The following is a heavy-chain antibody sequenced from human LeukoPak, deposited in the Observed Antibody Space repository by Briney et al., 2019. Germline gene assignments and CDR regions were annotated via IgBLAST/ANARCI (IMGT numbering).Heavy chain of an antibody. Sequence: PGGSLRLSCAVSGFTFSGYSFNWVRQAPGKGLEWVSSISGGGRSIYYADSLEGRFTISRDNAKNSLYLQMNSLRAEDTAIYYCARAVRYSSSSAEGYYFDYWGQGTLVTVS. CDR3: ARAVRYSSSSAEGYYFDY. CDR1: GFTFSGYS. J-gene: IGHJ4*02. V-gene: IGHV3-21*01. D-gene: IGHD6-6*01. CDR2: ISGGGRSI.